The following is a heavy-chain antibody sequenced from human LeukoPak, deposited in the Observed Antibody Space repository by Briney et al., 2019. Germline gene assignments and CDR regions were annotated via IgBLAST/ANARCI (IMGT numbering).Heavy chain of an antibody. J-gene: IGHJ5*02. V-gene: IGHV4-39*07. Sequence: PSETLSLTCTVSGGSISSSSYYWGWIRQPPGKGLEWIGSIYYSGSTNYNPSLKSRVTISVDTSKNQFSLKLSSVTAADTAVYYCARRRTGPNWDSSSWRRYSGWFDPWGQGTLVTVSS. CDR3: ARRRTGPNWDSSSWRRYSGWFDP. CDR2: IYYSGST. CDR1: GGSISSSSYY. D-gene: IGHD6-13*01.